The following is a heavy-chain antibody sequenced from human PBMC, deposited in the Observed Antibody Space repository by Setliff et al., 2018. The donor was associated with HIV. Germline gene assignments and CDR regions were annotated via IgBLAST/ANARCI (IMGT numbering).Heavy chain of an antibody. CDR1: GFSINSGYY. J-gene: IGHJ4*02. D-gene: IGHD2-15*01. CDR3: ARGSGRFCSGGRCSAFDY. Sequence: LSLTCAVSGFSINSGYYWGWIRQPPGKGLEWTGSIYQTGTTYYNPSLKSRVTISVDTSQNQFSLRLSSVTAADTAVYYCARGSGRFCSGGRCSAFDYWGQGTLVTVSS. V-gene: IGHV4-38-2*01. CDR2: IYQTGTT.